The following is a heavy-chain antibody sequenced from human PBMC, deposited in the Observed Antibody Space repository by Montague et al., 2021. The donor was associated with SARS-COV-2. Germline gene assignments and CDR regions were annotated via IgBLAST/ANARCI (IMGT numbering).Heavy chain of an antibody. Sequence: TLSLTCTVSGGSISSGGYYWGWIRQPPGKGLEWIGYIYYSGSTYYNPSLKSRVTISVDTSKNQFSLKLSSVTAADTAVYYCARVRITMMVVVDAFDIWGQGTMVTVSS. CDR2: IYYSGST. CDR1: GGSISSGGYY. J-gene: IGHJ3*02. V-gene: IGHV4-31*03. D-gene: IGHD3-22*01. CDR3: ARVRITMMVVVDAFDI.